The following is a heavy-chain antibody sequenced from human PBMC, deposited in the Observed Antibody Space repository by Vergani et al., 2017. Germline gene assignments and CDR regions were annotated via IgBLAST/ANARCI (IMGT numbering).Heavy chain of an antibody. CDR1: GFTFSSYG. V-gene: IGHV3-33*01. CDR3: ARGGCSGGSCYIYYYYYGMDV. D-gene: IGHD2-15*01. J-gene: IGHJ6*02. CDR2: IWYDGSNK. Sequence: VQLVESGGGLVKPGGSLRLSCAASGFTFSSYGMHWVRQAPGKGLEWVAVIWYDGSNKYYADSVKGRFTISRDNSKNTLYLQMNSLRAEDTAVYYCARGGCSGGSCYIYYYYYGMDVWGQGTTVTVSS.